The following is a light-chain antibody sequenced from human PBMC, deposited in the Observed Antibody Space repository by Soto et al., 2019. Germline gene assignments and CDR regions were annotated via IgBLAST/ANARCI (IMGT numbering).Light chain of an antibody. J-gene: IGKJ1*01. CDR1: QSVSSN. CDR2: GAF. CDR3: QQYNDWPLT. V-gene: IGKV3-15*01. Sequence: EIVMTQSPVTLSVSPGERVTLSSSASQSVSSNLAWYQQKPGQAPSLLIYGAFTRATGIPARFSGTGSGTEFTLTISSLQSEDFALYYCQQYNDWPLTFGQGTKVDI.